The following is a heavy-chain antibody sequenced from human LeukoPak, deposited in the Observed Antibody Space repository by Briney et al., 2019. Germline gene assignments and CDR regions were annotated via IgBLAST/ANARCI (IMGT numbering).Heavy chain of an antibody. CDR1: GGSISSGGYY. D-gene: IGHD3-22*01. V-gene: IGHV4-31*03. CDR2: IYYSGST. CDR3: ARGGYYYDSSGYFGY. Sequence: PSETLSLTCTVSGGSISSGGYYWSWIRQHPGKGLEWIGYIYYSGSTYYNPSLKSRVTISVDTSKNQFSLKLSSVTAADTAVYYCARGGYYYDSSGYFGYWGQGTLVTASS. J-gene: IGHJ4*02.